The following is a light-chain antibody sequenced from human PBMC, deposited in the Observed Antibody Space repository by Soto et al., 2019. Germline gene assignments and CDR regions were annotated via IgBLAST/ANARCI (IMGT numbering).Light chain of an antibody. CDR3: AAWDDSLNGYV. V-gene: IGLV1-44*01. CDR2: SNN. J-gene: IGLJ1*01. CDR1: SSNIGSNT. Sequence: QSLLTQSPSASGTPGQRVTISCSGSSSNIGSNTVNWYQQLPGTAPKLLIYSNNQRPSGVPDRFSGSKSGTSASLAISGLQSEDEADYYCAAWDDSLNGYVFGTGTKLTVL.